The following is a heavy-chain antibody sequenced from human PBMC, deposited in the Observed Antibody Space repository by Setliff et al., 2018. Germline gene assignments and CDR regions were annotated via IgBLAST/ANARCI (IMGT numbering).Heavy chain of an antibody. CDR1: GGSISSYY. D-gene: IGHD4-17*01. Sequence: SETLSLTCTVSGGSISSYYWSWIRQPPGKGLEWIGSIYYSGSTNYNPSLKSRVTISVDTSKNQFSLKLSSVTAADTAVYYCARADYGDYGNWFDPWGQGTLVTVSS. J-gene: IGHJ5*02. CDR2: IYYSGST. CDR3: ARADYGDYGNWFDP. V-gene: IGHV4-59*08.